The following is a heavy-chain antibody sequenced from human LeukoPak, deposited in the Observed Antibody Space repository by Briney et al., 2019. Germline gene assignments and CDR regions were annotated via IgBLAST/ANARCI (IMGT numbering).Heavy chain of an antibody. J-gene: IGHJ4*02. Sequence: GGSLRLSCRDSGNTFDDYGMTWVRQAPGKGLEWVSGINWDGGAYNYAASVKGRFTISRDNAKNSLYLEMNSLRVEDTAVYFCARDLSSSWYSLAYWGQGILVIVSS. CDR2: INWDGGAY. D-gene: IGHD3-22*01. V-gene: IGHV3-20*04. CDR3: ARDLSSSWYSLAY. CDR1: GNTFDDYG.